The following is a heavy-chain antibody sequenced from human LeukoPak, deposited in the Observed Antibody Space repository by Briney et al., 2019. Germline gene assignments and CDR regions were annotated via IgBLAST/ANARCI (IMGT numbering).Heavy chain of an antibody. CDR3: ARDSKPPGLLWFGELRQNAFDI. CDR2: ISSSSSYI. J-gene: IGHJ3*02. Sequence: GRSLRLSCAASGFTFISYSMNWVRQAPGKGLEWVSSISSSSSYIYYADSVKGRFTISRDNAKNSLYLQMNSLRAEDTAVYYCARDSKPPGLLWFGELRQNAFDIWGQGTMVTVSS. D-gene: IGHD3-10*01. V-gene: IGHV3-21*01. CDR1: GFTFISYS.